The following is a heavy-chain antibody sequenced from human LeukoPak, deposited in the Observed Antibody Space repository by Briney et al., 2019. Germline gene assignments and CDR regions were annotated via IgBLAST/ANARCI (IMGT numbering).Heavy chain of an antibody. Sequence: ASVKVSCEASGYTFTSYYMHWVRQAPGQGLEWMGIINPSGGSTSYAQKFQGRVTMTRDTSTSTVYMELSSLRSEDTAVYYCAREGAYYGSGSYYRGYYYYGMDVWGQGTTVTVSS. CDR2: INPSGGST. CDR1: GYTFTSYY. J-gene: IGHJ6*02. V-gene: IGHV1-46*01. D-gene: IGHD3-10*01. CDR3: AREGAYYGSGSYYRGYYYYGMDV.